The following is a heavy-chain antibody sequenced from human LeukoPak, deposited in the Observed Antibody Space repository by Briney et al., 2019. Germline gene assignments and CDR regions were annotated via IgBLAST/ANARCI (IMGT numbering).Heavy chain of an antibody. V-gene: IGHV3-48*04. Sequence: GSLRLSCAASGFTFSSYGMHWVRQAPGKGLEWISYISGSGDTIYYADSVKGRFTISRDNAKNSLYLQMNSLRAEDTAVYHCARAPLVLQYRWWFDPWGQGTLVIVSS. D-gene: IGHD5-24*01. J-gene: IGHJ5*02. CDR1: GFTFSSYG. CDR2: ISGSGDTI. CDR3: ARAPLVLQYRWWFDP.